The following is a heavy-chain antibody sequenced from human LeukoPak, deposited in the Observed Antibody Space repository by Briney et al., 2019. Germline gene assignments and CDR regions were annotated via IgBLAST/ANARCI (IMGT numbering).Heavy chain of an antibody. J-gene: IGHJ4*02. CDR2: IIPIFGTA. Sequence: SVKVSCKASGGTFSSYAISWVRQAPGQELEWMGGIIPIFGTANYAQKFQGRVTITADESTSTAYMELSSLRSEDTAVYYCARAPLLAAAGTRGFDYWGQGTLVTVSS. CDR3: ARAPLLAAAGTRGFDY. CDR1: GGTFSSYA. D-gene: IGHD6-13*01. V-gene: IGHV1-69*01.